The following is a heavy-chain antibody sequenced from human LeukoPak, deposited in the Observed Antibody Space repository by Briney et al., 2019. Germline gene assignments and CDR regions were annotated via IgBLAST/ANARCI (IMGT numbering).Heavy chain of an antibody. Sequence: ASVKVSCKASGYTFTSYYMHWVRQAPGQGLEWMGIINPSGGSTSYAQKFQGRVTITADESTSTAYMELSSLRSEDTAVYYCATGWGSYFDYWGQGTLVTVSS. CDR2: INPSGGST. J-gene: IGHJ4*02. D-gene: IGHD1-26*01. V-gene: IGHV1-46*01. CDR3: ATGWGSYFDY. CDR1: GYTFTSYY.